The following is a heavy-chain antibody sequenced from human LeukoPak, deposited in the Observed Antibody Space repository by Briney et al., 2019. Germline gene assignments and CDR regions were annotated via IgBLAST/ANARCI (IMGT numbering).Heavy chain of an antibody. Sequence: ASVKVSCKVSGYTLTELSMHWVRQAPGKGLEWMGGFDPEDGETIYAQKFQGRVTMTEDTSADTAYMELSSLRSEDTAVYYCATGYESSSWYVFDYWGQGTLVTVSS. D-gene: IGHD6-13*01. V-gene: IGHV1-24*01. CDR1: GYTLTELS. CDR3: ATGYESSSWYVFDY. J-gene: IGHJ4*02. CDR2: FDPEDGET.